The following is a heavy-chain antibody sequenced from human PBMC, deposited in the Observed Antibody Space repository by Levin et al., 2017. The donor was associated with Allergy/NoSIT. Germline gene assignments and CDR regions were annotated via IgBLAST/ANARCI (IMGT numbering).Heavy chain of an antibody. CDR3: ARDHTSSGDEARTFDAVEM. CDR1: GFTFSDYY. D-gene: IGHD6-13*01. J-gene: IGHJ3*02. CDR2: ISTKSSYI. V-gene: IGHV3-11*05. Sequence: SLKISCAASGFTFSDYYMSWIRQAPGKGLEWISYISTKSSYIYYVDSDSFLFPISRDNAKNSLYLQMNSLGAEDTAVYYCARDHTSSGDEARTFDAVEMWGQGTMVTVSS.